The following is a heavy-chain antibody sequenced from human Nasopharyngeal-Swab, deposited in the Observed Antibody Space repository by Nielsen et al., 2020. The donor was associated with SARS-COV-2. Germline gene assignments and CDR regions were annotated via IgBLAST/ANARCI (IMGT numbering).Heavy chain of an antibody. V-gene: IGHV3-7*01. J-gene: IGHJ6*02. CDR2: IKQDGSEK. D-gene: IGHD6-19*01. Sequence: GESLKISCAASGFTFSSYWMSWVRQAPGKGLEWVANIKQDGSEKYYVDSVKGRFTISRDNAKNSLYLQMNSLRAEDTAVHYCARDTGSGWSMDVWGQGTTVTVSS. CDR1: GFTFSSYW. CDR3: ARDTGSGWSMDV.